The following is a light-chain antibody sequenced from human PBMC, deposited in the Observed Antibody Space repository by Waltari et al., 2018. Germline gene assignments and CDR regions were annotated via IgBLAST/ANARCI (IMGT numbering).Light chain of an antibody. CDR2: GAS. CDR1: QTVRPTY. J-gene: IGKJ4*01. Sequence: EIVLTQSPGTLSLSPGERATLSCRASQTVRPTYLAWYQQKPGQAPTLLINGASSRATGIPDRFSGSGSGTDFSLTISSLEPEDFAVYYCQQYDISPLTFGGGTKVEIK. V-gene: IGKV3-20*01. CDR3: QQYDISPLT.